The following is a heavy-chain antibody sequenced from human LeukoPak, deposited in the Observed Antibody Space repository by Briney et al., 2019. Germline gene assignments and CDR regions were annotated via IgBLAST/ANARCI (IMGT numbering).Heavy chain of an antibody. CDR2: LSASGGTT. CDR1: GFSFSSYA. Sequence: GGSLRLSCAASGFSFSSYAMTWVRQAPGKGLEWVSALSASGGTTYYADSVKGRFTTSRDNSKNTLYLHMNSLRAEDTAVYYCAKLPREYCSSTSCPNWFDTWGQGALVTVSS. V-gene: IGHV3-23*01. D-gene: IGHD2-2*01. CDR3: AKLPREYCSSTSCPNWFDT. J-gene: IGHJ5*02.